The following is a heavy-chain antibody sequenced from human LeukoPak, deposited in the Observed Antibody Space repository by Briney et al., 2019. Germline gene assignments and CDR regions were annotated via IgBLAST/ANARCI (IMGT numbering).Heavy chain of an antibody. D-gene: IGHD2-15*01. CDR2: IYYSGST. CDR1: GGSIRSSTYY. J-gene: IGHJ3*02. Sequence: SETLSLTCTVSGGSIRSSTYYWGWIRQPPGKGLEWIGSIYYSGSTYYNPSLKSRVTISVDTSKNQFSLKLSSVTAADTAVYYCARFQGYCSGGSCYPSDAFDIWGQGTMVTVSS. CDR3: ARFQGYCSGGSCYPSDAFDI. V-gene: IGHV4-39*01.